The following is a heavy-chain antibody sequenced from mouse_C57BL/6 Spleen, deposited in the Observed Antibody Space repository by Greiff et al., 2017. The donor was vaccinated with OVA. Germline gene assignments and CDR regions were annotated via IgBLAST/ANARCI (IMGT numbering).Heavy chain of an antibody. CDR2: IDPETGGT. J-gene: IGHJ2*01. CDR3: TRGGYSNYDY. D-gene: IGHD2-5*01. Sequence: QVQLQQSGAELVRPGASVTLSCKASGYTFTDYEMHWVKQTPVHGLEWIGAIDPETGGTDYNQKFKGKAILTADKSSSTAYMELRSLTSEDSAVYYCTRGGYSNYDYWGQGTTLTVSS. CDR1: GYTFTDYE. V-gene: IGHV1-15*01.